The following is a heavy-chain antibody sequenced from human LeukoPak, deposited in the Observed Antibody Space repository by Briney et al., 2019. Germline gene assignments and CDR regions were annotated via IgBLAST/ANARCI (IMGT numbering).Heavy chain of an antibody. J-gene: IGHJ4*02. Sequence: ASVKVSCKASGGTFSSYTVSWVRQAPGQGLEWMGRIIPILGIANYAQKFQGRVTITADKSTSTAYMELSSLRSEDTAVYYCARDHGYYYDSSGHYYFDYWGQGTLVTVS. CDR3: ARDHGYYYDSSGHYYFDY. D-gene: IGHD3-22*01. V-gene: IGHV1-69*04. CDR2: IIPILGIA. CDR1: GGTFSSYT.